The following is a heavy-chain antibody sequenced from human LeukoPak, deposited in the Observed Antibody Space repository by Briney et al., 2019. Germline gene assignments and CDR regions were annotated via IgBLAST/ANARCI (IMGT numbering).Heavy chain of an antibody. Sequence: GGSLRLSCAASGFTFSSYGMHWVRQAPGKGLEWVAFIRYDGSNKYYADSVKGRFTISRDNSKNTLYLQMNSLRAEDTAVYYCAKGDDYGDYLTPYYFDYWGQGTLVTVSS. J-gene: IGHJ4*02. CDR3: AKGDDYGDYLTPYYFDY. CDR2: IRYDGSNK. V-gene: IGHV3-30*02. D-gene: IGHD4-17*01. CDR1: GFTFSSYG.